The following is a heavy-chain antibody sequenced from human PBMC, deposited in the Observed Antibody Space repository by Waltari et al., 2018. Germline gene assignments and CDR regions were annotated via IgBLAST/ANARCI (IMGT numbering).Heavy chain of an antibody. Sequence: QVQLQESGPGLVKPSQTLSLTCTVSGGSISSGGYYWSWIRQHPGKGLEWIGYIYYSGSTYYNPSLKSLVTISVDTSKNQFSLKLSSVTAADTAVYYCARGRITMIARYYFDYWGQGTLVTVSS. D-gene: IGHD3-22*01. CDR3: ARGRITMIARYYFDY. J-gene: IGHJ4*02. V-gene: IGHV4-31*01. CDR2: IYYSGST. CDR1: GGSISSGGYY.